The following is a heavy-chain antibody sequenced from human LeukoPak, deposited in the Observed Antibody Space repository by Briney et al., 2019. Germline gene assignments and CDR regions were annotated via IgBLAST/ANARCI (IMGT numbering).Heavy chain of an antibody. CDR3: ARAGWRIVVVPAAISSYYMDV. D-gene: IGHD2-2*02. V-gene: IGHV4-31*03. CDR2: IYYSGST. CDR1: GGSISSGGYY. Sequence: PSQILSLTCTVSGGSISSGGYYWSWIRQHPGKGLEWIGYIYYSGSTYYNPSLKSRVTISVDTSKNQFSLKLSSVTAADTAVYYCARAGWRIVVVPAAISSYYMDVWGKGTTVTVSS. J-gene: IGHJ6*03.